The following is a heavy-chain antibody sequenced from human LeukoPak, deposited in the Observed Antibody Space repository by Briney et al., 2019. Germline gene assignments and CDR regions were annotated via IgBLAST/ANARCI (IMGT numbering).Heavy chain of an antibody. CDR1: GFTFSVSW. Sequence: GGSLRLSCTAPGFTFSVSWMYWVRQAPGKGLVWVSVIKSDGSGTTYADSVKGRFTISRDNAKNTVYLQMNSLRADDTAMYYCAKDYFGSIDYWGQGTLVTVSS. J-gene: IGHJ4*02. CDR2: IKSDGSGT. CDR3: AKDYFGSIDY. V-gene: IGHV3-74*01. D-gene: IGHD2/OR15-2a*01.